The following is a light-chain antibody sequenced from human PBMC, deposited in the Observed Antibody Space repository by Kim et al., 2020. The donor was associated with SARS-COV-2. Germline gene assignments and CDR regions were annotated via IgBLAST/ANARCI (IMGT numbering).Light chain of an antibody. CDR2: RNN. Sequence: LTQPPSVSKGLRQTATLTCTGNSNNVGNEGAAWLQQHQGHPPKLLSYRNNDRPSGISERLSASRSGNTASLTITGLQPEDEADYYCSAWDSSLSAWVFGGGTKLTVL. J-gene: IGLJ3*02. V-gene: IGLV10-54*01. CDR1: SNNVGNEG. CDR3: SAWDSSLSAWV.